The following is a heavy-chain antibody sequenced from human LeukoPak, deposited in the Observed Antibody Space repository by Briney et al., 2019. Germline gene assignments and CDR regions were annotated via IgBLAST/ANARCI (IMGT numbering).Heavy chain of an antibody. CDR1: GFTFSSYW. V-gene: IGHV3-7*03. Sequence: GGSLRLSCAASGFTFSSYWMTWVRQAPGKGLEWVANIKQDGSEEYYVDSVKGRFTISRDNAKNSLYLQMNSLRAEDMAVYYCARIEYSSSSLIFDYWGQGTLVTVSS. CDR3: ARIEYSSSSLIFDY. CDR2: IKQDGSEE. D-gene: IGHD6-6*01. J-gene: IGHJ4*02.